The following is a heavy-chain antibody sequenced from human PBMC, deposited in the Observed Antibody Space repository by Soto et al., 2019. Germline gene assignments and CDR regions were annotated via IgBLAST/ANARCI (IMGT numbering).Heavy chain of an antibody. D-gene: IGHD2-8*01. J-gene: IGHJ6*02. CDR1: GYTFTRYG. V-gene: IGHV1-18*01. Sequence: QGQLVQSGAEVKMPGASVKVSCKASGYTFTRYGISWVRQASGQGLQWMGWISGYNGDANYAQRFQGRVSMTIDTSTTTAYMELRTLTSDDTAVYYCAKNGQPPYYYYGLGVWGQGTTVTVSS. CDR3: AKNGQPPYYYYGLGV. CDR2: ISGYNGDA.